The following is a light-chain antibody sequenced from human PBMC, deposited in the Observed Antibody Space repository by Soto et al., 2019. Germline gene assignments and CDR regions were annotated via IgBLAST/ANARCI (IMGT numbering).Light chain of an antibody. CDR3: CSYAGSSTYVV. CDR2: EGS. Sequence: QSALTQPASVSGSPGQSIIISCTGTSSDVGSYNLVSWYQQHPGKAPKLMIYEGSKRPSGVSNRFSGSKSGNTASLTISGLQAEDEADYYCCSYAGSSTYVVFGGGTQLTVL. CDR1: SSDVGSYNL. J-gene: IGLJ2*01. V-gene: IGLV2-23*01.